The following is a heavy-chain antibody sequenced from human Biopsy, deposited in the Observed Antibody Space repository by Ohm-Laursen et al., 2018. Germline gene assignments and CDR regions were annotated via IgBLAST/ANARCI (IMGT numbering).Heavy chain of an antibody. CDR3: ARDRGYYSDRTVPGYFDL. CDR1: GGSFNGHY. D-gene: IGHD3-22*01. CDR2: VYYTGST. Sequence: SQTLSLTCTVSGGSFNGHYWSWIRQPPGKGLQWIGYVYYTGSTDYNPSLQSRVTISVDTSKNHFSLRLRSVTPADTAIYYCARDRGYYSDRTVPGYFDLWGRGTLVTVSS. V-gene: IGHV4-59*11. J-gene: IGHJ2*01.